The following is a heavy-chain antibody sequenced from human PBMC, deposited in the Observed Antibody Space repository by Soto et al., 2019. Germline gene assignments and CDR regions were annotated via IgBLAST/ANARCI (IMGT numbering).Heavy chain of an antibody. J-gene: IGHJ6*02. CDR2: IIPIFGTA. D-gene: IGHD3-9*01. CDR3: AKCYYDILTGYPRPRVCSGMDV. V-gene: IGHV1-69*12. Sequence: QVQLVQSGAEVKKPGSSVKVSCKASGGTFSSYAISWVRQAPGQGLEWMGGIIPIFGTANYAQKFQGRVTITADESTSTAYMEMSSLRSGDTALYYSAKCYYDILTGYPRPRVCSGMDVWGQGTTVTVSS. CDR1: GGTFSSYA.